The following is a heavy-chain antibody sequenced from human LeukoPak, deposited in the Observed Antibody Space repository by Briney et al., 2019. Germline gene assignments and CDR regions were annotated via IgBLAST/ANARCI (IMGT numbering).Heavy chain of an antibody. V-gene: IGHV3-48*01. CDR1: GFTFSTYN. CDR2: ISSSSSTI. J-gene: IGHJ4*02. Sequence: GGSLRLSCAASGFTFSTYNMNWVRQAPGKGLEWVSYISSSSSTIYYADSVKGRFTISRDNAKNSLYLQMNSLRAEDTAVYYCARDHRTVDYWGQGTLVTVSS. D-gene: IGHD1-1*01. CDR3: ARDHRTVDY.